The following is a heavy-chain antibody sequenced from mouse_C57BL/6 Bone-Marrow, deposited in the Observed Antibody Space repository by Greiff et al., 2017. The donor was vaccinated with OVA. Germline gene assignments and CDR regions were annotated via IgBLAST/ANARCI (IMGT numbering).Heavy chain of an antibody. CDR2: IDIGNGYT. J-gene: IGHJ4*01. CDR1: GYTFTSYG. CDR3: ARDETGRGDY. V-gene: IGHV1-58*01. D-gene: IGHD4-1*01. Sequence: VQLQQPGAELVRPGSSVKMSCKTSGYTFTSYGINWVKQRPGQGLEWIGYIDIGNGYTEYNEKFKGKATLTSDTSSSTAYMQLSSLTSEDSAIYFCARDETGRGDYWGQGTSVPVSS.